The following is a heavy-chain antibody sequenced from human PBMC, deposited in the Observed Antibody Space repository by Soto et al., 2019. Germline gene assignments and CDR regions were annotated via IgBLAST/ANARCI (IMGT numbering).Heavy chain of an antibody. D-gene: IGHD2-15*01. V-gene: IGHV4-4*02. CDR2: IYHSGST. Sequence: LETLSLSCAVSGGSISSSNWWSWVHQPPGKGLEWIGEIYHSGSTNYNPSLKSRVTISVDKSKNQFSLKLSSVTAADTAVYYCARDKVVAAYGMDVWGQGTTATVSS. CDR3: ARDKVVAAYGMDV. CDR1: GGSISSSNW. J-gene: IGHJ6*02.